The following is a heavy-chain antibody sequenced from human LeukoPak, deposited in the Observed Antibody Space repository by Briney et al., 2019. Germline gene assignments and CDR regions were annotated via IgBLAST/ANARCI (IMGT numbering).Heavy chain of an antibody. V-gene: IGHV3-33*01. Sequence: GGSLRLSCAASGFTFSSYGMHWVRQAPGKGLEWVAVIWYDGSNKYYADSVKGRFTISRDNSKNTLYLQMNSLRAEDTAVYYCARSGRPTTSYYYYGMDGWGQGTTVTVS. CDR2: IWYDGSNK. J-gene: IGHJ6*02. CDR3: ARSGRPTTSYYYYGMDG. D-gene: IGHD1-1*01. CDR1: GFTFSSYG.